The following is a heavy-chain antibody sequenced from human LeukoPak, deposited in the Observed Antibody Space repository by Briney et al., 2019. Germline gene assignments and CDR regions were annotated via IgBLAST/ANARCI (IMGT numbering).Heavy chain of an antibody. CDR1: GFTFTTYW. J-gene: IGHJ4*02. Sequence: PGGSLRLSCVASGFTFTTYWMHWVRQAPGKGLVWVSRINGDGSDSNYADSVKGRFTISRDSDRNTLYLQMNGLRAEDTALYYCARTSPTSHFDFWGQGTLVTVSS. D-gene: IGHD3-16*01. CDR2: INGDGSDS. CDR3: ARTSPTSHFDF. V-gene: IGHV3-74*01.